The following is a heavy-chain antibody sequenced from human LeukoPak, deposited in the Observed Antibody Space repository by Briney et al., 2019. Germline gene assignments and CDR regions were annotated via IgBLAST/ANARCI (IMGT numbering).Heavy chain of an antibody. J-gene: IGHJ4*02. D-gene: IGHD3-22*01. V-gene: IGHV4-59*08. Sequence: PSETLSLTCTVSGGSISSYYWSWIRQPPGKGLEWIGYIYYSGSTNYNPSLKSRVTISVDTSKNQFSLKLSSVTAADTAVYYCARRSRYYYDSSGYFGFYYFDYWGQGTLVTVSS. CDR3: ARRSRYYYDSSGYFGFYYFDY. CDR2: IYYSGST. CDR1: GGSISSYY.